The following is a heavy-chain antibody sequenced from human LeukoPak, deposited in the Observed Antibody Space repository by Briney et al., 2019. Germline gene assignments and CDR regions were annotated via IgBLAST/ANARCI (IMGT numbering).Heavy chain of an antibody. Sequence: GGSLRLSCTASGFTFGDYAMSWVRQAPGRGLEWVSVIYSGGNTYYTDSVKGRFTISRDISKNTVYLQMNSLRVEDTAVYYCARHDWFDPWGRGTLVTVSS. J-gene: IGHJ5*02. CDR1: GFTFGDYA. CDR2: IYSGGNT. V-gene: IGHV3-66*04. CDR3: ARHDWFDP.